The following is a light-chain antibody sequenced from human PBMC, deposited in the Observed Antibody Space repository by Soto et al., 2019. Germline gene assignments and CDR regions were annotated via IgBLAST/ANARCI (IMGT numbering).Light chain of an antibody. V-gene: IGLV1-40*01. Sequence: QSVLTQPPSVSGAPGQRVTISCTGSSSNIGAGYDVHWYQQVTGTAPKLLIYVNNNRPSGVPDRFSGSKSGTSASLVITGLQAEDEADYYCQSYDSSLSDSVFGGGTKVTVL. CDR2: VNN. CDR1: SSNIGAGYD. J-gene: IGLJ3*02. CDR3: QSYDSSLSDSV.